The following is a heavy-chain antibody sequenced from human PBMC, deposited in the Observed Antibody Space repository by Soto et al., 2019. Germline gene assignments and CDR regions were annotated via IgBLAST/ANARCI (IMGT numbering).Heavy chain of an antibody. J-gene: IGHJ5*02. CDR1: GYTFTSYA. D-gene: IGHD6-19*01. Sequence: ASVKVSCKASGYTFTSYAMHWVRQAPGQRLEWMGWIYAGNGNTKYSQKFQGRVTITRDTSASTAYMELSSLRSEDTAVYYCARDRVAGTWFDPWGQGTLVTVSS. V-gene: IGHV1-3*01. CDR2: IYAGNGNT. CDR3: ARDRVAGTWFDP.